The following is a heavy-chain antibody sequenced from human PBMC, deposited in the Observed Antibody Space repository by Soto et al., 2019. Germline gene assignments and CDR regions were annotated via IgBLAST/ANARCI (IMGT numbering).Heavy chain of an antibody. Sequence: LRLSCAASGFTFSSYAMSWVRQAPGKGLEWVSAISGSGGSTYYADSVKGRFTISRDNSKNTLYLQMNSLRAEDTAVYYCAKDLDYSNYGNWFDPWGQGTLVTVSS. V-gene: IGHV3-23*01. J-gene: IGHJ5*02. CDR1: GFTFSSYA. CDR3: AKDLDYSNYGNWFDP. D-gene: IGHD4-4*01. CDR2: ISGSGGST.